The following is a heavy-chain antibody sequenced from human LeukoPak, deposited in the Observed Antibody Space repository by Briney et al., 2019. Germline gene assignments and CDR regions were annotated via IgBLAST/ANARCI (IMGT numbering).Heavy chain of an antibody. CDR2: ISAYDGNT. J-gene: IGHJ4*02. D-gene: IGHD3-22*01. CDR3: ARDRKYYYGSSGYSTFDY. V-gene: IGHV1-18*01. CDR1: GYTFTSYG. Sequence: ASVKVSCKASGYTFTSYGISWVRQAPGQGLEWMGWISAYDGNTNYAQELQGRVTMTTDTSTSTAYMELRSLRSDDTAVYYCARDRKYYYGSSGYSTFDYWGQGTLVTVSS.